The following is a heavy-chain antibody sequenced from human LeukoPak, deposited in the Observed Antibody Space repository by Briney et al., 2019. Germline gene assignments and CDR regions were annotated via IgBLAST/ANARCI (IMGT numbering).Heavy chain of an antibody. Sequence: ASVKVSCKASGYTFTGYYMHWVRQAPGQGLEWMGWINPNSGGTNYAQKFQGRVTMTRDTSISTAYMELSRLRSDDTAVYYCARDATPHYYGMDVWGQGTTVTVPS. CDR2: INPNSGGT. CDR3: ARDATPHYYGMDV. CDR1: GYTFTGYY. V-gene: IGHV1-2*02. J-gene: IGHJ6*02.